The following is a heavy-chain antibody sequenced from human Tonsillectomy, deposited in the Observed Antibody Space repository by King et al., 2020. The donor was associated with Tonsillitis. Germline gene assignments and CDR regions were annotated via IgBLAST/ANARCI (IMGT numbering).Heavy chain of an antibody. CDR1: GGSFSDYY. Sequence: VQLQQWGAGLLKPSETLSLTCAVYGGSFSDYYWSWIRQPPGKGLEWIGEINHSGSTNYNPSPKSRVPISVDTSKNQFSLKLSSVTAADTAVYYCARGRYLGYYYYYMDVWGKGTTVIVSS. D-gene: IGHD3-9*01. CDR3: ARGRYLGYYYYYMDV. V-gene: IGHV4-34*01. CDR2: INHSGST. J-gene: IGHJ6*03.